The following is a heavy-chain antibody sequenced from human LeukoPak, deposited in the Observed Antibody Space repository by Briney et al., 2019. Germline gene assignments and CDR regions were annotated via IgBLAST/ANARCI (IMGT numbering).Heavy chain of an antibody. CDR2: IIPILGIA. CDR1: GGTFSSYT. Sequence: SVKVSCKASGGTFSSYTISWVRQAPGQGLEWMGRIIPILGIANYAQKFQGRVTITADKSTSTAYMELSSLRSEDRAVYYCAIHYYDSSGYSDYWGQGTLVTVSS. CDR3: AIHYYDSSGYSDY. J-gene: IGHJ4*02. D-gene: IGHD3-22*01. V-gene: IGHV1-69*02.